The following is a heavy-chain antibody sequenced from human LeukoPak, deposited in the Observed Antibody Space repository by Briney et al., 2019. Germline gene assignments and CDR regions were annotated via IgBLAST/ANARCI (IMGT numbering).Heavy chain of an antibody. V-gene: IGHV3-21*01. CDR3: ARDGRVVPAAIGGYYYYMDV. CDR2: ISSSSSYI. J-gene: IGHJ6*03. Sequence: GGSLRLSCAASVFTFSSYSMNWVRQAPGKGLEWVSSISSSSSYIYYADSVKGRFTISRDNAKNSLYLQMNSLRAEDTAVYYCARDGRVVPAAIGGYYYYMDVWGKGTTVTVSS. D-gene: IGHD2-2*01. CDR1: VFTFSSYS.